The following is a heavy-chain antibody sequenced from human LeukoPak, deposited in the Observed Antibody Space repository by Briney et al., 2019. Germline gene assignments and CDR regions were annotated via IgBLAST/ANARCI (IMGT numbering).Heavy chain of an antibody. V-gene: IGHV1-18*01. Sequence: ASVKVSCKASGYTFTSHGISWVRQAPGQGLEWMGWISGNNGNTNYAQKFQGRVTMTTGTSTSTAYMELRSLRSDDTAVYYCARDLNSSGLDYWGQGTLVTVSS. J-gene: IGHJ4*02. D-gene: IGHD6-19*01. CDR3: ARDLNSSGLDY. CDR2: ISGNNGNT. CDR1: GYTFTSHG.